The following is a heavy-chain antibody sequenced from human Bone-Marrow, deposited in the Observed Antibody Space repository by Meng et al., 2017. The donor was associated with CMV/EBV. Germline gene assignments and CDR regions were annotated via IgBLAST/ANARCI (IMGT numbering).Heavy chain of an antibody. V-gene: IGHV3-21*01. J-gene: IGHJ4*02. CDR2: ISDTSEFI. CDR1: GFSLSSYA. Sequence: GESLKISCAASGFSLSSYAMIWVRQTPGKGLEWVSFISDTSEFIYYADSVKGRFTISRDNAKNLVYLQMNGLRAEDTAIYYCARDPDRDHYGSGRCFDYWGQGTLVTVSS. CDR3: ARDPDRDHYGSGRCFDY. D-gene: IGHD3-10*01.